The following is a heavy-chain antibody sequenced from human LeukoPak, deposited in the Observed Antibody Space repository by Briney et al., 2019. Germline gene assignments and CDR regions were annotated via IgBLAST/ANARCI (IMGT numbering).Heavy chain of an antibody. D-gene: IGHD3-16*01. Sequence: TSVRVSCRASGYTFTAYYMHWVRQAPGQGLEWMGRINPNTGGTNYAQTFQGRVTMTGDTSISTAYMELRRLTSDDTAVYYCARRGGAHNFDYWGQGTRVTVSS. CDR2: INPNTGGT. J-gene: IGHJ4*02. V-gene: IGHV1-2*06. CDR1: GYTFTAYY. CDR3: ARRGGAHNFDY.